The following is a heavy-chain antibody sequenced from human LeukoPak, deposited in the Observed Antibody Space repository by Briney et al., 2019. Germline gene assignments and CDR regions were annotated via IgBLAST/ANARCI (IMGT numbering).Heavy chain of an antibody. V-gene: IGHV3-7*01. CDR1: GFTVSSNY. CDR2: INPDGGEK. Sequence: GGSLRLSCAASGFTVSSNYMNWVRQAPGKGLEWVANINPDGGEKYYADSVKGRFTISRNNAKNSLYLQMNSLSAEDTAVYYCARRPYGYFDSWGQGTLVTVSS. CDR3: ARRPYGYFDS. J-gene: IGHJ4*02. D-gene: IGHD2-8*01.